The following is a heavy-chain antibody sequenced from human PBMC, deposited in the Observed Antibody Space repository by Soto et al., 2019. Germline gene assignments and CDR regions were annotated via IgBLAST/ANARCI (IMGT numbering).Heavy chain of an antibody. Sequence: GGSLRLSCAASGFTFSSYGMHWVRQAPGKGLEWVAVISYDGSNKYYADSVKGRFTISRDNSKNTLYLQMNSLRAEDTAVYYCAKDTPSYSSGWYGDYWGQGTLVTVSS. CDR1: GFTFSSYG. J-gene: IGHJ4*02. V-gene: IGHV3-30*18. CDR3: AKDTPSYSSGWYGDY. D-gene: IGHD6-19*01. CDR2: ISYDGSNK.